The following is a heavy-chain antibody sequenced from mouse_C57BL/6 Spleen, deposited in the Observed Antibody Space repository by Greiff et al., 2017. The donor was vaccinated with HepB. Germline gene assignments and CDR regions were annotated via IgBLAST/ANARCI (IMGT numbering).Heavy chain of an antibody. Sequence: EVQLQQSGPELVKPGASVKISCKASGYTFTDYYMNWVKQSHGKSLEWIGDINPNNGGTSYNQKFKGKATLTVDKSSSTAYMELRSLTSEDSAVYYCARGRDYYGNFYWYFDVWGTGTTVTVSS. J-gene: IGHJ1*03. CDR3: ARGRDYYGNFYWYFDV. V-gene: IGHV1-26*01. CDR1: GYTFTDYY. D-gene: IGHD2-1*01. CDR2: INPNNGGT.